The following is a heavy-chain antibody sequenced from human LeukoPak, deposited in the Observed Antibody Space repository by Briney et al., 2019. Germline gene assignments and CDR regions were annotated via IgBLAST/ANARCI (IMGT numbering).Heavy chain of an antibody. J-gene: IGHJ4*02. V-gene: IGHV3-21*01. CDR1: GFTFSSYT. Sequence: GGSLRLSCAASGFTFSSYTMNWVRQAPGRGLEWVSSISRSSSYIYYGDSVKGLFTISRDNAKNSLYLQMNSLRAEDTAVYYCARVAYYDSSGYYPVPFDYWGQGTLVTVSS. D-gene: IGHD3-22*01. CDR2: ISRSSSYI. CDR3: ARVAYYDSSGYYPVPFDY.